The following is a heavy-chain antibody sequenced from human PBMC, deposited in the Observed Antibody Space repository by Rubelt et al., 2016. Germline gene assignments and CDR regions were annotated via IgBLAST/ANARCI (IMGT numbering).Heavy chain of an antibody. CDR2: VNHAAVT. CDR1: GGSFSGYS. CDR3: ARVAPQNYYDSSVGDAFDI. V-gene: IGHV4-34*01. D-gene: IGHD3-22*01. Sequence: CGEGLLKPSETLSLTCVVSGGSFSGYSWSWVRQPPEKGLEWIGDVNHAAVTVYSPSLKSRVTISLDTSKNHLSLRLGSVTAADTAVYYCARVAPQNYYDSSVGDAFDIWGQGTMVTVSS. J-gene: IGHJ3*02.